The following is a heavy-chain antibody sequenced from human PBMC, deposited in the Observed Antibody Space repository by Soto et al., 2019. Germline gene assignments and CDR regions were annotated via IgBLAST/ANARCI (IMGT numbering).Heavy chain of an antibody. Sequence: EVQLLESGGGLVQPGGSLRLSCGASGFTFSVYAMTWVRQAPGKGLEWVSAISGNGGSTYYADSVKGRFTISRDNSKSSRHLKWNPRRAEDTAVYYCAKNRPSGPPPVRFHSWGQGPLVTVSS. CDR3: AKNRPSGPPPVRFHS. D-gene: IGHD6-6*01. CDR2: ISGNGGST. J-gene: IGHJ4*02. V-gene: IGHV3-23*01. CDR1: GFTFSVYA.